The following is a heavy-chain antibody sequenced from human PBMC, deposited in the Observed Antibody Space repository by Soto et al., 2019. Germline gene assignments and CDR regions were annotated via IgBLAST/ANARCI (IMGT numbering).Heavy chain of an antibody. CDR2: IKQDENGK. D-gene: IGHD6-13*01. Sequence: EVHLEESGGGLVQPGGSLRLSCETSGFTFSSRWMTWVRQVPGKGLEWVANIKQDENGKDYVDSVKGRFTISRDNAKNSLYLQMNSLRAEETAVYYCATHDGPAAAGLVLDFWGQGTLVTVSS. CDR1: GFTFSSRW. V-gene: IGHV3-7*02. CDR3: ATHDGPAAAGLVLDF. J-gene: IGHJ4*02.